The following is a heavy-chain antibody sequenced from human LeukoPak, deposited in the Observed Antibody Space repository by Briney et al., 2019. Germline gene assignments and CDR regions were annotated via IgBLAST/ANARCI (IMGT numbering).Heavy chain of an antibody. CDR1: GGSVSSPSKH. D-gene: IGHD6-19*01. V-gene: IGHV4-39*01. CDR3: ARWYSSGWAFDY. Sequence: SDTLSLTCTVSGGSVSSPSKHWGWIRQPPGKGLEWIGAIYVNGYTYYNLSLKSRLTQSVDTSKNQFSLKLSSVTAADTAVYYCARWYSSGWAFDYWGQGTLVTVSS. CDR2: IYVNGYT. J-gene: IGHJ4*02.